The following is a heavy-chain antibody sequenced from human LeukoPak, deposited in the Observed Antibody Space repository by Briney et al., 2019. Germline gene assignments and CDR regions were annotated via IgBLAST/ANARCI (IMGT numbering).Heavy chain of an antibody. V-gene: IGHV4-59*08. CDR3: ARGGYTGTSFNY. CDR2: ISYSGST. J-gene: IGHJ4*02. CDR1: NGSINNYY. Sequence: SETLSLTCTVSNGSINNYYWSWIRQPPAKGLEWIGYISYSGSTNYSPSLKSRVTISVDSSKHQFSLKLNSVTAADTAVYYFARGGYTGTSFNYWGEGTLVTVSS. D-gene: IGHD5-12*01.